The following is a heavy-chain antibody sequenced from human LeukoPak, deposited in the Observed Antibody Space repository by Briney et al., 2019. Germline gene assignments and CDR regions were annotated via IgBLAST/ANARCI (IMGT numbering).Heavy chain of an antibody. D-gene: IGHD3-22*01. V-gene: IGHV3-23*01. CDR2: ISTSGRST. CDR1: VFSFSNYG. Sequence: GGSLRLSCAASVFSFSNYGMSWVRQAPGRGLGWVSSISTSGRSTYYADSVKGRFTISRDKSKNTLYLQMNSLRSDDTAVYYCARVDSSGYYQEEFDYWGQGTLVTVSS. J-gene: IGHJ4*02. CDR3: ARVDSSGYYQEEFDY.